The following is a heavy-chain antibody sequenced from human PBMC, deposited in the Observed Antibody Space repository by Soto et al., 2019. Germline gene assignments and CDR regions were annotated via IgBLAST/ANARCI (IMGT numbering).Heavy chain of an antibody. D-gene: IGHD3-10*01. CDR3: AREDPGSGSYYL. V-gene: IGHV3-48*02. J-gene: IGHJ5*02. Sequence: GGSLRLSCAASGFTFSSYSMNWVRQAPGKGLEWVSYISSSSSTIYYADSVKGRFTISRDNAKNSLYLQMNSLRDEDTAVYYCAREDPGSGSYYLWGQGTLVTVYS. CDR2: ISSSSSTI. CDR1: GFTFSSYS.